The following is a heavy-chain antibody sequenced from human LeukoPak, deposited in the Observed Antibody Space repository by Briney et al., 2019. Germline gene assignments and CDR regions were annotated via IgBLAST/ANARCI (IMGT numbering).Heavy chain of an antibody. J-gene: IGHJ4*02. D-gene: IGHD2-8*02. CDR2: ISSNGGTK. V-gene: IGHV3-64*02. CDR3: ARSYCTVNSCDQAFGY. CDR1: GFSFSTHG. Sequence: PGGSLRLSCAASGFSFSTHGIHWVRQAPGMGLEYVSAISSNGGTKYYTESVKGRFTISRDNSKNTVYLQMDSLRVEDMAVYYCARSYCTVNSCDQAFGYWGQGTLVSVSS.